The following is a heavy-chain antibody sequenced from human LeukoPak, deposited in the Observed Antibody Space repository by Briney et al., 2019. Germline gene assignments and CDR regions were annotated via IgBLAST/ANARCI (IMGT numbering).Heavy chain of an antibody. Sequence: GGSLRLSCAASGFTFSGYSLNWLRQAPGKGLEWISYISSGSETIYYADSVKGRFTISRDNGKNSLYLQMNSLRVEDTAVYYCARDRAAPTWYFDLWGRGTLVTVSS. CDR1: GFTFSGYS. D-gene: IGHD2-15*01. J-gene: IGHJ2*01. CDR3: ARDRAAPTWYFDL. CDR2: ISSGSETI. V-gene: IGHV3-48*01.